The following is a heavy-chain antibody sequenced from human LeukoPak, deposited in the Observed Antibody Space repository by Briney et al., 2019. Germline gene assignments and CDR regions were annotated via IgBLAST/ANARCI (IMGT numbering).Heavy chain of an antibody. CDR2: IYPGASDT. D-gene: IGHD1-26*01. J-gene: IGHJ4*02. Sequence: GEALKISCKGSGYGFTSYWIGWVRQMPGKGRAWMGIIYPGASDTRYTPSFQGQVTISADKSISTAYLQWSSLKASDTAMYYCASGPEVGAIHYWGQGTLVTVSS. CDR1: GYGFTSYW. CDR3: ASGPEVGAIHY. V-gene: IGHV5-51*01.